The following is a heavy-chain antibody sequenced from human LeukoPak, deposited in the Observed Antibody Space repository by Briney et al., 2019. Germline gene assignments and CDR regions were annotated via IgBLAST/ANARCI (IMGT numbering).Heavy chain of an antibody. J-gene: IGHJ3*02. Sequence: PGGSLRLSCAASGFTFSSYAMSWVRQAPGKGLEWVSAISGSGGSTYYADSVEGRFTISRDNSKNTLYLQMTSLRAEDTAVYYCARSYGYGVDAFDIWGQGTMVTVSS. CDR2: ISGSGGST. D-gene: IGHD5-18*01. CDR1: GFTFSSYA. CDR3: ARSYGYGVDAFDI. V-gene: IGHV3-23*01.